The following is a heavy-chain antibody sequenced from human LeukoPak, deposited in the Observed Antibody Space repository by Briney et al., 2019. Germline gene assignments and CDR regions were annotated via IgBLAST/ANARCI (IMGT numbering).Heavy chain of an antibody. CDR1: GDSINSLDL. CDR2: MYLSGTT. Sequence: SGTLSLTCTVSGDSINSLDLWSWVRQPPGKGLEWIGEMYLSGTTHSNPSVKSRVTISIDKPKNQFFLNLSSVTAADTAVYYCEGLVGRYSSGLYYYYFDYWGQGTLVTVSS. D-gene: IGHD3-22*01. CDR3: EGLVGRYSSGLYYYYFDY. J-gene: IGHJ4*02. V-gene: IGHV4-4*02.